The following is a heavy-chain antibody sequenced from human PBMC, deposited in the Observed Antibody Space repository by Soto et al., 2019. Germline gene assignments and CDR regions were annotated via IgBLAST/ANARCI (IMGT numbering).Heavy chain of an antibody. CDR1: GFTFSSYS. Sequence: GGSLRLSCAASGFTFSSYSMNWVRQAPGKGLEWVSYISSSSSTIYYADSVKGRFTISRDNAKNSLYLQMNSLRDEDTAVYYCARDKLYTAQWDDLPKDYWGQGTLVTVSS. CDR3: ARDKLYTAQWDDLPKDY. J-gene: IGHJ4*02. D-gene: IGHD3-3*01. V-gene: IGHV3-48*02. CDR2: ISSSSSTI.